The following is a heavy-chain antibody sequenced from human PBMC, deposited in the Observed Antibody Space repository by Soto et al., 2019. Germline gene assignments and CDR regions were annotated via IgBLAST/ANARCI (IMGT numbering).Heavy chain of an antibody. CDR2: IYYSGST. J-gene: IGHJ5*02. CDR1: GGSISSGDYY. D-gene: IGHD3-10*01. Sequence: SETLSLTCTVSGGSISSGDYYWSWIRQPPGKGLEWIGYIYYSGSTYYNPSLKSRVTISVDTSKNQFSLKLGSVTAADTAVYYCARGRGLWFGDRLQNWFDPWGQGTLVTVSS. CDR3: ARGRGLWFGDRLQNWFDP. V-gene: IGHV4-30-4*01.